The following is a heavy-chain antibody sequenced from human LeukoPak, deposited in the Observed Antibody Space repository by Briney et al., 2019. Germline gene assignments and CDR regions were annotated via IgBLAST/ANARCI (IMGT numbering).Heavy chain of an antibody. CDR2: MSSSGGTM. CDR1: GFTFSDYY. V-gene: IGHV3-11*04. J-gene: IGHJ6*02. Sequence: PGGSLRLSCAASGFTFSDYYMGWIRQAPGKGLDWVSYMSSSGGTMYYADSVKGRFTISRDNVKNSLYLQMNSLRAEDTAVYYCARERSRARMDVWGQGTTVTVSS. CDR3: ARERSRARMDV.